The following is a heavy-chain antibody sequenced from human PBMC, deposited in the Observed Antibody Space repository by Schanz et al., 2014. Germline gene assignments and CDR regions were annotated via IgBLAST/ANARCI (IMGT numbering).Heavy chain of an antibody. D-gene: IGHD2-2*01. CDR1: GFRFDDYA. V-gene: IGHV3-9*01. CDR3: AKVAPAATYLDS. Sequence: PGGSLRLSCVASGFRFDDYAMHWVRQAPGKGLEWVSGMSWNAGSLGYGDSVKGRFTISRDNAKNSLYLQMNSLRAEDTALYYCAKVAPAATYLDSWGLGTLVTVSS. J-gene: IGHJ4*02. CDR2: MSWNAGSL.